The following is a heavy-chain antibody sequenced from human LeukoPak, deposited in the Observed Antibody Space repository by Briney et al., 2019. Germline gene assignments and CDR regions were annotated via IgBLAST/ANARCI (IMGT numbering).Heavy chain of an antibody. Sequence: GASVKVSCKASGYTFTSYGISWVRQAPGQGLEWMGGIIPIFGTANYAQKFQGRVTITADESTSTAYMELSSLRSDDTAVYYCARVYSNYGPWFDYWGQGTLVTVSS. CDR1: GYTFTSYG. J-gene: IGHJ4*02. CDR3: ARVYSNYGPWFDY. V-gene: IGHV1-69*13. CDR2: IIPIFGTA. D-gene: IGHD4-11*01.